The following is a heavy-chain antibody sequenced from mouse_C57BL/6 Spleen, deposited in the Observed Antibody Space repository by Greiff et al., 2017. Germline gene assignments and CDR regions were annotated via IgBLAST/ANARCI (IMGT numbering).Heavy chain of an antibody. J-gene: IGHJ2*01. V-gene: IGHV5-6*01. Sequence: EVKLVESGGDLVKPGGSLKLSCAASGFTFSSYGMSWVRQTPDKRLEWVATISSGGSYTYYPDSVEGRFTISRDNAKNTLYLQMSSLKSEDTAMYYCARTTVVAFDYWGQGTTLTVSS. CDR2: ISSGGSYT. CDR3: ARTTVVAFDY. CDR1: GFTFSSYG. D-gene: IGHD1-1*01.